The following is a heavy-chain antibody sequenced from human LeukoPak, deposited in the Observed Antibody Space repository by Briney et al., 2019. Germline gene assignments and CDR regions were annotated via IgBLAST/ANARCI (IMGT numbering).Heavy chain of an antibody. CDR1: GFTVSSNY. CDR3: ARDLVTTTPRGYYYYGMDV. CDR2: IYSGGST. Sequence: PGGSLRLSCAASGFTVSSNYMSWVRQAPGKGLEWVSVIYSGGSTYYADSVKGRFTISRHNSKNTLYLQMNSLRAEDTAVYYCARDLVTTTPRGYYYYGMDVWGQGTTVTVSS. J-gene: IGHJ6*02. V-gene: IGHV3-53*04. D-gene: IGHD4-4*01.